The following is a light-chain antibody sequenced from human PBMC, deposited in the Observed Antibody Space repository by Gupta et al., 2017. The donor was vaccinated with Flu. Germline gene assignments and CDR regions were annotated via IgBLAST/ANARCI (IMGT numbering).Light chain of an antibody. Sequence: VTAGKPTFNCSTTSQGLLKSNEKNYLYWYQQRPGQPPQLLIYEASRRDSGVPDRFSGSGSGTDFSLKISRVEAEDVGVYYCKQSLRPPLTFGRGTKVEIK. V-gene: IGKV2D-29*01. CDR2: EAS. CDR1: QGLLKSNEKNY. CDR3: KQSLRPPLT. J-gene: IGKJ4*01.